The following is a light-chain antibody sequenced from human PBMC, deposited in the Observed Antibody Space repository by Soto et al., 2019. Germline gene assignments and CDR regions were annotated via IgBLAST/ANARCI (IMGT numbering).Light chain of an antibody. CDR2: RDN. V-gene: IGLV1-47*01. CDR1: ISNIATNY. Sequence: QSALTQPPLVSGTPGQRVTISCSGGISNIATNYVHWFQQLPGTAPKVLSNRDNQRPSGVPDRFSGSKSGTSASLAISGLRSEDEAEYYCAAWDDTVRSYVFGTGTKLTVL. J-gene: IGLJ1*01. CDR3: AAWDDTVRSYV.